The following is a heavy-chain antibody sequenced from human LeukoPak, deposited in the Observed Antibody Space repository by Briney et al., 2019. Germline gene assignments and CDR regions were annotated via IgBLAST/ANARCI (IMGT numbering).Heavy chain of an antibody. V-gene: IGHV3-30-3*01. J-gene: IGHJ4*02. D-gene: IGHD1-26*01. CDR2: ITYDGSNK. Sequence: GGSLRLSCAASGFTFSDHYMSWIRQAPGKGLEWVAVITYDGSNKYYADSVKGRFTISRDNSRNTLYLQMNSLRAEDTAVYYCARGLLGATTSYFDYWGQGTLVTVSS. CDR3: ARGLLGATTSYFDY. CDR1: GFTFSDHY.